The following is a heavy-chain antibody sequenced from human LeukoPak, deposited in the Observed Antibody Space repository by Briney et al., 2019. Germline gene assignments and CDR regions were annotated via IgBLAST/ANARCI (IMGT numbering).Heavy chain of an antibody. CDR1: GFTFSNYW. CDR2: IKNDGSYT. D-gene: IGHD3-9*01. CDR3: ARDFDMGGTPGDDFDY. Sequence: GGSLRLSCAASGFTFSNYWMHWVRQVPGKGPVWVARIKNDGSYTSYADSVKGRFIISRDDAKNTLYLQMSSLRAEDTAMYYCARDFDMGGTPGDDFDYWGQGTLVTVSS. J-gene: IGHJ4*02. V-gene: IGHV3-74*01.